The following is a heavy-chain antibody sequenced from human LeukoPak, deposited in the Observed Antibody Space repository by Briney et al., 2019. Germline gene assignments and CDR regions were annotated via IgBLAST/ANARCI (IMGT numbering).Heavy chain of an antibody. V-gene: IGHV3-74*01. CDR2: INNGGSDI. D-gene: IGHD1-1*01. CDR3: ARGNVGPDY. J-gene: IGHJ4*02. Sequence: PGGSLRLSCAVSGFTFSSHWMHWVRQAPGKGLVGVSRINNGGSDIKYADSVKGRFTMSRDNAQNTLYLQMNSLRAEDTAVYYCARGNVGPDYWGQGTLVTVSS. CDR1: GFTFSSHW.